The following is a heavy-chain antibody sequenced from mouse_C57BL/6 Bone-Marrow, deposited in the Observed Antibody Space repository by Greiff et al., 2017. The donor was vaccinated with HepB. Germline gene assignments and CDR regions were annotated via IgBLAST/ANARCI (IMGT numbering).Heavy chain of an antibody. D-gene: IGHD2-3*01. J-gene: IGHJ2*01. CDR1: GYTFTGYW. CDR2: ILPGSGNT. CDR3: ARGGWLLLFDY. Sequence: QVQLKESGAELMKPGASVKLSCKATGYTFTGYWIEWVKQRPGHGLEWIGEILPGSGNTYYNEKFKGKATLTADKSSSTAYMELRSLTSEDSAVYFCARGGWLLLFDYWGQGTTLTVSS. V-gene: IGHV1-9*01.